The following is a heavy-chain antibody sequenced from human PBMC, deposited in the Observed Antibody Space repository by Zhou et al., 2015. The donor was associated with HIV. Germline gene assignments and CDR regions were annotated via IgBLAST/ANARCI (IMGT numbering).Heavy chain of an antibody. V-gene: IGHV1-69*12. J-gene: IGHJ2*01. CDR1: GGSFRDYA. CDR2: IIPIFGTA. Sequence: QVLLEQSGAEVKRPGTSVKVSCTASGGSFRDYAFSWVRQAPGQGLEWLGGIIPIFGTANYAQKFQGRVTITADESTSTAYMELSSLRSEDTAVYYCARGYCSGGSCPSGFDLWGRGTLVTVSS. D-gene: IGHD2-15*01. CDR3: ARGYCSGGSCPSGFDL.